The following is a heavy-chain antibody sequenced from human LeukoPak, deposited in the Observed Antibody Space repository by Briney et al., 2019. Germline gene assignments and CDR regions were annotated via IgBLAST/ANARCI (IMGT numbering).Heavy chain of an antibody. Sequence: PGGSLRLSCVASGLTLSNYDTTWVSQAPGKGLKYDSSIGSGGYRFYGGSVKGRFSISRDSSQNTVYLQMNSLRGEDTPIYFCAKKLPDASSYFDFWGQGILVTVSS. D-gene: IGHD6-6*01. CDR3: AKKLPDASSYFDF. V-gene: IGHV3-23*01. J-gene: IGHJ4*02. CDR2: IGSGGYR. CDR1: GLTLSNYD.